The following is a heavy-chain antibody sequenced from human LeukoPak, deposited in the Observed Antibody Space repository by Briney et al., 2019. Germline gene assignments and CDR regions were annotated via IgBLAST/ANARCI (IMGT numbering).Heavy chain of an antibody. Sequence: PGGSLRLSCAASGFTFTSSGFYWVRQAPGKGLEWVALIWYDGSKKYYADSVKGRFTISRDNSKSTLYLQMNSLRAEDTALYYCGRDAGNYDSGASRFDYWGQGTLVNLSS. CDR3: GRDAGNYDSGASRFDY. J-gene: IGHJ4*02. D-gene: IGHD3-10*01. CDR1: GFTFTSSG. V-gene: IGHV3-33*01. CDR2: IWYDGSKK.